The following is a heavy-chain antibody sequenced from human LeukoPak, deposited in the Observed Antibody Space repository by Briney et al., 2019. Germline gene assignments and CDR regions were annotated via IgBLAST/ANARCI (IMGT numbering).Heavy chain of an antibody. CDR3: VRDSLYYGSGSYLGFDP. CDR2: ISGYNGNT. J-gene: IGHJ5*02. V-gene: IGHV1-18*01. CDR1: GYTFTRYG. Sequence: ASVNVSCKASGYTFTRYGISWVRQAPGQGLEWMGGISGYNGNTNYADKLQGRVTMTTDTSTTTVYMELRSLRSDDRAVYYCVRDSLYYGSGSYLGFDPWGQGTLVTVSS. D-gene: IGHD3-10*01.